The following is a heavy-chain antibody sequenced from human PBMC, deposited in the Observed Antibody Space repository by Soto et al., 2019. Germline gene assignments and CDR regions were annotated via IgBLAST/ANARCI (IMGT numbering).Heavy chain of an antibody. CDR3: ARESIAIAVEYYYYYMDV. V-gene: IGHV3-66*01. CDR2: IYSGGST. Sequence: PGGSLRLSCAASGFTVSSNYMSWVRQAPGKGLEWVSVIYSGGSTYYADSVKGRFTISRDNSKNTLYLQMNSLRAEDTAVYYCARESIAIAVEYYYYYMDVWGKGTTVTV. J-gene: IGHJ6*03. CDR1: GFTVSSNY. D-gene: IGHD6-19*01.